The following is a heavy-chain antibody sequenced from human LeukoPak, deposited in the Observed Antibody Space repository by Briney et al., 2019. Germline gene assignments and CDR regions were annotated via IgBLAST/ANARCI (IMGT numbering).Heavy chain of an antibody. CDR1: GFTFSNFA. Sequence: GGSLRLSCAASGFTFSNFAMMWVRQAPGKGLEWVAGISDSGGRTNYADSVKGRFTISRDNLKNTLYLQMNSLRAEDTAVYFCAKRGVVIRVILVGFHREANYFDSWGQGALVTVSS. CDR2: ISDSGGRT. D-gene: IGHD3-22*01. CDR3: AKRGVVIRVILVGFHREANYFDS. J-gene: IGHJ4*02. V-gene: IGHV3-23*01.